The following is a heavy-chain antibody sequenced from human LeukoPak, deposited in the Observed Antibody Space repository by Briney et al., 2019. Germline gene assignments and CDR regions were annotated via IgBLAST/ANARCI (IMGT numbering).Heavy chain of an antibody. D-gene: IGHD5-18*01. CDR3: ARVELTAMVRAHFGY. CDR2: ISAYNGNT. Sequence: ASVKVSCKASGYTFTSYGISWVRQAPGQGLEWMGWISAYNGNTNYAQKLQGRVTMTTDTSTSTAYMELRSLRSDDTAVYYCARVELTAMVRAHFGYWGQGTLVTVSS. J-gene: IGHJ4*02. V-gene: IGHV1-18*04. CDR1: GYTFTSYG.